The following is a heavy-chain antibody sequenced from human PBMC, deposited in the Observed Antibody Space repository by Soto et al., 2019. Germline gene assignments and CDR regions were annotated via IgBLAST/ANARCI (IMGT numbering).Heavy chain of an antibody. Sequence: ASVKVSCKASGYTFTSYGISWVRQAPGQGLEWMGWISAYNGNTNYAQKLQGRVTMTTDTSMSTAYMELRSLRSDDTAVYYCARDGGPVTTNLYYFDYWGQGTLVTVSS. V-gene: IGHV1-18*04. J-gene: IGHJ4*02. CDR2: ISAYNGNT. CDR3: ARDGGPVTTNLYYFDY. CDR1: GYTFTSYG. D-gene: IGHD4-17*01.